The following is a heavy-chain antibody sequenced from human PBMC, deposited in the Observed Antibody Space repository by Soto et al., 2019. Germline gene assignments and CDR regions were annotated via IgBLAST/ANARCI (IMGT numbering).Heavy chain of an antibody. CDR1: GYTFTSYG. V-gene: IGHV1-18*01. CDR2: ISAYNGNT. Sequence: ASVKVSCKASGYTFTSYGISWVRQAPGQGLERMRWISAYNGNTNYAQKLQGRVTVTTDTSTSTAYMELRSLRSDDTAVYYCASGSIVVVPAATYYYYYMDVWGKGTTVTVSS. D-gene: IGHD2-2*01. CDR3: ASGSIVVVPAATYYYYYMDV. J-gene: IGHJ6*03.